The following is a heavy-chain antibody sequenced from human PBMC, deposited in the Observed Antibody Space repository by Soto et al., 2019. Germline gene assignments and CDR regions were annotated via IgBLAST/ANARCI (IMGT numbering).Heavy chain of an antibody. CDR2: INSDGSST. J-gene: IGHJ3*02. D-gene: IGHD6-19*01. Sequence: GGSLRLACAASGFTVRSYWMDWVRQAPGKGLVWVSRINSDGSSTSYADSVKGRFTISRDNAKNTLYLQMNSLRAEDTAVYYCARAGIAVDGTVGGDAFDIWGQATMLTVSS. CDR3: ARAGIAVDGTVGGDAFDI. CDR1: GFTVRSYW. V-gene: IGHV3-74*01.